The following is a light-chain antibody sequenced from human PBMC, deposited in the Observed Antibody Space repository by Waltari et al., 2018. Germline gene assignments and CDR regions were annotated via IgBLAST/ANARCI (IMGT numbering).Light chain of an antibody. CDR3: QQGSILPLT. CDR1: QSVFNY. Sequence: VLTQSPATLSLSAGERATLSCRASQSVFNYLAWYQQKRGQAPRLLIYDTSKRATGIPARFSGSGSGTDFTLTISNLEADDFALYYCQQGSILPLTFGGGTKAEIK. J-gene: IGKJ4*01. CDR2: DTS. V-gene: IGKV3-11*01.